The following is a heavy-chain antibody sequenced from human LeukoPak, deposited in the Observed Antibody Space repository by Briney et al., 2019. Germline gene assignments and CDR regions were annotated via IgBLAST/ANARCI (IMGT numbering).Heavy chain of an antibody. J-gene: IGHJ4*02. Sequence: SVKVSCKASGGTFSSYNISWVRQAPGQGLEWMGRIIPILGIANYAQKFQGRVTITADKSTSTAYMELSSMRSEDTAVYYCARGPLYSSNFDYWGQGTLVTVSS. CDR1: GGTFSSYN. D-gene: IGHD6-13*01. CDR2: IIPILGIA. CDR3: ARGPLYSSNFDY. V-gene: IGHV1-69*02.